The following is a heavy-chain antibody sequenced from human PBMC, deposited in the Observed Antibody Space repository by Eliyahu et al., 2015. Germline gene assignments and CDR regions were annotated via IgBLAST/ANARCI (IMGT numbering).Heavy chain of an antibody. CDR2: IFSNDEK. J-gene: IGHJ6*02. D-gene: IGHD1-26*01. CDR3: ARIPGIVGATTPAHYYGMDV. V-gene: IGHV2-26*01. CDR1: XFSLSNARXX. Sequence: QVTLKESGPVLVKPTETLTLTCTVSXFSLSNARXXVXWIRQPPGKALEWLAHIFSNDEKSYSTSLKSRLTISKDTSKSQVVLTMTNMDPVDTATYYCARIPGIVGATTPAHYYGMDVWGQGTTVTVSS.